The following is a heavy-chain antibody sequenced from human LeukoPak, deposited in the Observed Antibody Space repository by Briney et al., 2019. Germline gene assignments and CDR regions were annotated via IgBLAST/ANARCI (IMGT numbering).Heavy chain of an antibody. CDR1: GFTFSSYG. J-gene: IGHJ4*02. Sequence: GGSLRLSCAASGFTFSSYGMHWVRQAPGKGLEWVAVIWYDGSNKYYADSVEGRFTISRDNSKNTLYLQMNSLRAEDTAMYYCARGFGSIAAAGSAIDYWGQGTLVTVSS. V-gene: IGHV3-33*01. D-gene: IGHD6-13*01. CDR2: IWYDGSNK. CDR3: ARGFGSIAAAGSAIDY.